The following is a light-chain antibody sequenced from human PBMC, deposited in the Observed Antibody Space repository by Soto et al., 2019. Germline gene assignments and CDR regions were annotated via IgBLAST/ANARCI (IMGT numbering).Light chain of an antibody. CDR1: SSDVGGYNL. V-gene: IGLV2-23*03. CDR2: EGT. Sequence: QSALTQPASVSGSPGQSITISCTGTSSDVGGYNLVSWYQQRSGKAPKLMIYEGTKRPSGVSNRFSGSKSGNTASLTISGLQAEDEADYYCCSYAGSSTFYVFGIGTKVTVL. J-gene: IGLJ1*01. CDR3: CSYAGSSTFYV.